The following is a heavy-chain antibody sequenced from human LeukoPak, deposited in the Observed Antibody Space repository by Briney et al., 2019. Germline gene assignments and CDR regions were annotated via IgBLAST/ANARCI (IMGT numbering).Heavy chain of an antibody. CDR3: ANLRYYDFWSGYALDV. V-gene: IGHV3-43*02. Sequence: PGGSLRLSCAASGFTFDDYAMHWVRQAPGKGLEWVSLISGDGGITYYADSVKGRFTISRDNSKNSLYLQMNSLRTEDTALYYCANLRYYDFWSGYALDVWGKGTTVTVSS. D-gene: IGHD3-3*01. CDR2: ISGDGGIT. J-gene: IGHJ6*04. CDR1: GFTFDDYA.